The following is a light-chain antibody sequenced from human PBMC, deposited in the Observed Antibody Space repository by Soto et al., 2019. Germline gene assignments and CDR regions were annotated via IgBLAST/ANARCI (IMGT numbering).Light chain of an antibody. CDR2: KAS. CDR3: KQYRSAST. J-gene: IGKJ2*02. V-gene: IGKV1-5*03. Sequence: DIQMTQSPSPLSAFVGDRVTITCRASQSVSNWLAWYQQKPGKAPRLLISKASTLESGVPSRFSGSGSGTEFTLSISSLQPEDFATYYCKQYRSASTFGQGTKLEIK. CDR1: QSVSNW.